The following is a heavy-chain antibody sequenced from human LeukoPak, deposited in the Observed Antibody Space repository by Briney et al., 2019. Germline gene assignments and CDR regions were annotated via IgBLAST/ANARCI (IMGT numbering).Heavy chain of an antibody. CDR3: ARDPYSGNYGAYYYYYMDV. CDR1: GFTFTSYN. J-gene: IGHJ6*03. Sequence: GGSLRLSCAASGFTFTSYNMNWVRQAPGKGLEWVSSITSSSSYIYYADSVKGRFTISRDNAKNSLYLQMDSLRVEDTAEYYCARDPYSGNYGAYYYYYMDVRGKGTTVTVSS. D-gene: IGHD1-26*01. CDR2: ITSSSSYI. V-gene: IGHV3-21*06.